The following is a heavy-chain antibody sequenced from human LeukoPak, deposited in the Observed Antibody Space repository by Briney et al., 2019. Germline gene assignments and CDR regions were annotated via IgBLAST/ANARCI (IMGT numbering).Heavy chain of an antibody. CDR2: ISGSGGST. V-gene: IGHV3-23*01. CDR1: GFTFSSYA. J-gene: IGHJ4*02. CDR3: AKDGGRVVTTRNFDY. Sequence: GGSLRLSCAASGFTFSSYAMSWVRQAPGKGLEWVSAISGSGGSTYYADSVKGRFTISRGNSKNTLYLQMSSLRAEDTAVYYCAKDGGRVVTTRNFDYWGQGTLVTVSS. D-gene: IGHD2-21*02.